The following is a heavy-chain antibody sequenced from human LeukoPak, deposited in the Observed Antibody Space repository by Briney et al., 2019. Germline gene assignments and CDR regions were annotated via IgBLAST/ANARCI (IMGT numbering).Heavy chain of an antibody. J-gene: IGHJ4*02. CDR3: ASERWSNWNYGGY. CDR1: GFLFANHW. V-gene: IGHV3-7*01. CDR2: IKQGGRQK. Sequence: GGSLRLSCAASGFLFANHWMSWVRQAPWKGLEWVADIKQGGRQKLYVDSVKGRFTISRDDAKNSLSLQMDSLRAEDTAVYYCASERWSNWNYGGYWGQGTLVTVSS. D-gene: IGHD1-7*01.